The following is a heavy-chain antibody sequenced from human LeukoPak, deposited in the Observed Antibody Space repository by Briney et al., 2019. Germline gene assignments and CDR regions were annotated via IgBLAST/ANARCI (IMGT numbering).Heavy chain of an antibody. Sequence: SETLSLTCTVSGGSISSSSYYWGWIRQPPGQWLEWIGSIYYSGSTYYNPSLKSRVTISVDTSKNQFSLKLSSVTAADTAVYYCAGTSDYGDYVGYWGQGTLVTVSS. V-gene: IGHV4-39*01. J-gene: IGHJ4*02. CDR1: GGSISSSSYY. D-gene: IGHD4-17*01. CDR3: AGTSDYGDYVGY. CDR2: IYYSGST.